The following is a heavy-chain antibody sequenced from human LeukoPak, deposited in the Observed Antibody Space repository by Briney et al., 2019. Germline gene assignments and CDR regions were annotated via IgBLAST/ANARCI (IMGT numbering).Heavy chain of an antibody. D-gene: IGHD3-3*01. J-gene: IGHJ6*02. Sequence: GGSLRLSCAASGFTVSSNYMSWDRPAPGKGLEWVSVIYSGGSTYYADAVKGRFTISRHNSKNTLYLQMNSLRSEDTAVYYCARGITIFGVVDYYYGMDVWGQGTTVTVSS. CDR3: ARGITIFGVVDYYYGMDV. CDR1: GFTVSSNY. CDR2: IYSGGST. V-gene: IGHV3-53*04.